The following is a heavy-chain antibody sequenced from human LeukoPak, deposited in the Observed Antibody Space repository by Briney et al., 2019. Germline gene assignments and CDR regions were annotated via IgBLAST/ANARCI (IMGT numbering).Heavy chain of an antibody. CDR1: GGSISSSGYY. J-gene: IGHJ5*02. CDR3: ARHRPPYGGNWFDP. Sequence: PSETLSLTCTVSGGSISSSGYYWGWIRQPPGKGLEWIGSIYYSGSTYYNPSLKSRVTISVDTSKNQFSLKLSSVTAADTAVYYCARHRPPYGGNWFDPWGQGTLVTVSS. CDR2: IYYSGST. D-gene: IGHD4-23*01. V-gene: IGHV4-39*01.